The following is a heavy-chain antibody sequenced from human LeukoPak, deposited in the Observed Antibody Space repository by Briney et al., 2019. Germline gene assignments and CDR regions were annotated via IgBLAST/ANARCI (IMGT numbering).Heavy chain of an antibody. Sequence: GGSLRLSCAASGFTFSRYGMHWVRQGPGKGLEWVAVIWYDGSKKYYADSVKGRFTISRDNSKNTLYLQMNSLRPEDTAVYYCARDLRLGYYDSSFPDYWGQGTLVTVSS. CDR3: ARDLRLGYYDSSFPDY. CDR1: GFTFSRYG. J-gene: IGHJ4*02. CDR2: IWYDGSKK. D-gene: IGHD3-22*01. V-gene: IGHV3-33*01.